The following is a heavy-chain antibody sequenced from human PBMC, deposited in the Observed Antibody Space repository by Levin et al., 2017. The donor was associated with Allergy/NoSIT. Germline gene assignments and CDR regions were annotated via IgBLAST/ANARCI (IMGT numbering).Heavy chain of an antibody. CDR1: GYTFTSYA. J-gene: IGHJ4*02. Sequence: ASVKVSCKASGYTFTSYAMHWVRQAPGQRLEWMGWINAGNGNTKYSQKFQGRVTITRDTSASTAYMELSSLRSEDTAVYYCARGGGYSGYDWNYWGQGTLVTVSS. V-gene: IGHV1-3*01. CDR3: ARGGGYSGYDWNY. CDR2: INAGNGNT. D-gene: IGHD5-12*01.